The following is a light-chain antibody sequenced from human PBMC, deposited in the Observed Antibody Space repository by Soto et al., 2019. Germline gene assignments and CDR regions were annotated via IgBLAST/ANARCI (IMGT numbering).Light chain of an antibody. Sequence: QSALTQPASVSGSPGQSITISCTGTSSDVGGYNYVSWYQQHPGKAPKLMIYEVSNRPSGVSNRFSGSKSGNTASLTISGLQADDEADYYCSSYTSSSTLYVVFGGGTQLTVL. CDR1: SSDVGGYNY. CDR2: EVS. J-gene: IGLJ2*01. V-gene: IGLV2-14*01. CDR3: SSYTSSSTLYVV.